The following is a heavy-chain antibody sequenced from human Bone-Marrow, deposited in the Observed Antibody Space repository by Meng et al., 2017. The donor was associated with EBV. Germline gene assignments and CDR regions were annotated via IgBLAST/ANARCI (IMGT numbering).Heavy chain of an antibody. Sequence: QIALKGSGSRLVKPTQTLTLTCTFSVISLSTSGVGLGWIRQPPGKALEWLALIYWDDDKRYSPSLKSRLTITKDTSKNQVVLTMTNMDPVDTATYYCAHIDYGAIGDYWGQGTLVTVSS. CDR1: VISLSTSGVG. CDR2: IYWDDDK. CDR3: AHIDYGAIGDY. D-gene: IGHD4-17*01. V-gene: IGHV2-5*02. J-gene: IGHJ4*02.